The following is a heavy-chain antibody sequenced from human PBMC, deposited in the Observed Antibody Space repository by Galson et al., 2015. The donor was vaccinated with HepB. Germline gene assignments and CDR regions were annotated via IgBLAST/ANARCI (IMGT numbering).Heavy chain of an antibody. V-gene: IGHV3-74*01. CDR1: GFTFNNYW. CDR3: ARGGLEDSY. J-gene: IGHJ4*02. D-gene: IGHD3-3*01. CDR2: INADGSST. Sequence: SLRLSCAASGFTFNNYWMHWVRQAPGKGLVWVSRINADGSSTIYADSVKGRFTVSRDNAKNTLYLQMNGLSAEDTAVYYCARGGLEDSYWGPGTLVPVSS.